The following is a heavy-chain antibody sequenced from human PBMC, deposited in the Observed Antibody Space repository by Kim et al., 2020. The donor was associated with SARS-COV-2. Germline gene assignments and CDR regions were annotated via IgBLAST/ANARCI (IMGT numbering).Heavy chain of an antibody. CDR3: ARERGRGDYSH. V-gene: IGHV1-2*04. CDR2: T. J-gene: IGHJ4*02. D-gene: IGHD4-17*01. Sequence: TNYAQKFQGWVTMTRDTSISTAYMELSRLRSDDTAVYYCARERGRGDYSHWGQGTLVTVSS.